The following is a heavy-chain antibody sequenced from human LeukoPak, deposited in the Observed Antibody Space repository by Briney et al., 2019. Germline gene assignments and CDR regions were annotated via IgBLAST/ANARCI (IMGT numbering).Heavy chain of an antibody. V-gene: IGHV3-33*01. CDR1: GFTFSSYG. D-gene: IGHD2-15*01. CDR3: ARTPGGCSGGSCYSGSFDY. J-gene: IGHJ4*02. CDR2: IWYDGSNK. Sequence: PGRSLRLPCAASGFTFSSYGMHWVRQAPGKGLEWVAVIWYDGSNKYYADSVKGRFTISRDNSKNTLYLQMNSLRAEDTAVYYCARTPGGCSGGSCYSGSFDYWGQGTLVTVSS.